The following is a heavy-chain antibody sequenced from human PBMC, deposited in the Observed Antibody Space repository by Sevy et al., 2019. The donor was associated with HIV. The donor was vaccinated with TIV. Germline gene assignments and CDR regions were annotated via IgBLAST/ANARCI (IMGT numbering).Heavy chain of an antibody. Sequence: SETLSLTCIVSGGSISRSSYDWGWIRQPPGKGLEWIGSIYYSGSTYYNPPLKGRVTISVDTSKNQFSLIVNSVTAADTAVYYCARHGGLVDRAFDYWGQGTLVTVSS. CDR2: IYYSGST. J-gene: IGHJ4*02. CDR1: GGSISRSSYD. V-gene: IGHV4-39*01. D-gene: IGHD3-10*01. CDR3: ARHGGLVDRAFDY.